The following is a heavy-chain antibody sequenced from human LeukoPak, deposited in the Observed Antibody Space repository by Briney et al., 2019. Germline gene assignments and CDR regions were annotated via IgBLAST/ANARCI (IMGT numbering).Heavy chain of an antibody. CDR1: GFAFSDFW. J-gene: IGHJ4*02. D-gene: IGHD1-26*01. V-gene: IGHV3-7*01. CDR2: IRHDGNAK. CDR3: ATSHDSAVND. Sequence: GGSLRLSCAASGFAFSDFWMSWVRQAPGKGLEWVANIRHDGNAKNYVPSVRGRFTISRDRAKNSLYMQMNSLTAEDTAVYYCATSHDSAVNDWGQGTLVTVSS.